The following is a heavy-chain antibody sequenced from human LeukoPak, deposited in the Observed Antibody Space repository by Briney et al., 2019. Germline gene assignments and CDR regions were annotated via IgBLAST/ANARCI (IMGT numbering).Heavy chain of an antibody. V-gene: IGHV3-20*04. CDR3: TRYFDDSRGYYYVNDY. CDR2: INWNGGNT. CDR1: GFTFDDYG. Sequence: GGSLRLSCAASGFTFDDYGMNWVRQAPGKGLEWVSGINWNGGNTDYADSVKGRFTISRDNAKNSLYLQMNSLRAEDTAVYYCTRYFDDSRGYYYVNDYWGQGTLVTVSS. D-gene: IGHD3-22*01. J-gene: IGHJ4*02.